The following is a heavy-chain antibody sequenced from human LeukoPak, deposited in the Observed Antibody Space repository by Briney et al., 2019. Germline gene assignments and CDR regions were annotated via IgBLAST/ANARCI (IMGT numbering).Heavy chain of an antibody. V-gene: IGHV4-34*01. CDR1: GGSFRGYY. CDR3: ATARYDSSGPLDY. CDR2: INHSGST. Sequence: SETLSLTCAVYGGSFRGYYWSWIRQPPGKGLEWIGEINHSGSTNYNPSLKSRVTISVDTSKNQFSLKLSSVTAADTAVYYCATARYDSSGPLDYWGQGTLVTVSS. J-gene: IGHJ4*02. D-gene: IGHD3-22*01.